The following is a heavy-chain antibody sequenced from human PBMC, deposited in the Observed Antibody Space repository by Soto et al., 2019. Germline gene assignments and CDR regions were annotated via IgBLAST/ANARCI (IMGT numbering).Heavy chain of an antibody. D-gene: IGHD1-26*01. CDR2: MNPNSGKT. Sequence: ASVKVSCKASGYTFTSHDINWVRQASGQGLEWMGWMNPNSGKTAYAQEFQGRVTMTRDTSITTAYLELSSLRSQDAAVYYCDRYYFASPHAFDIWGQRTMVPVSS. CDR1: GYTFTSHD. CDR3: DRYYFASPHAFDI. J-gene: IGHJ3*02. V-gene: IGHV1-8*01.